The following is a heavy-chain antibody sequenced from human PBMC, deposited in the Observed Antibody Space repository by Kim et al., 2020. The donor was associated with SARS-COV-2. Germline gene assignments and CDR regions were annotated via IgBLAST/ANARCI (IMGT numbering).Heavy chain of an antibody. D-gene: IGHD6-13*01. CDR2: IFYSGIT. Sequence: SETLSLTCTVSGGSISSSSNYWGWIRQPPGKGLEWIGSIFYSGITYYNPSLKSRVTISVDTSKNQFSLKLSSVTAADTAVYYCARQVRGSWYFDAFDIWGQGTMVTVSS. CDR1: GGSISSSSNY. CDR3: ARQVRGSWYFDAFDI. V-gene: IGHV4-39*01. J-gene: IGHJ3*02.